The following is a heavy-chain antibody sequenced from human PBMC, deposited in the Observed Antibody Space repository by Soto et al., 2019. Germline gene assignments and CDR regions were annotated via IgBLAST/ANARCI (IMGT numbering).Heavy chain of an antibody. D-gene: IGHD2-2*01. CDR2: IYYSVST. J-gene: IGHJ6*02. Sequence: QVQLQESGPGLVKPSQTLSLTCTVSGGSISSGDYYWSWIRQPPGKGLEWIGYIYYSVSTYYNPPLTSRATISVDTSKNQSALNVSSVAAADTALYYCARARVLVPAAVHYYGMDVWGQGTTVIVSS. CDR1: GGSISSGDYY. V-gene: IGHV4-30-4*01. CDR3: ARARVLVPAAVHYYGMDV.